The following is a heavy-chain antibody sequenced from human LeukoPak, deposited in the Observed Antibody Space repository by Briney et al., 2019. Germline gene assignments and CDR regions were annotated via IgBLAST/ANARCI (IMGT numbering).Heavy chain of an antibody. V-gene: IGHV1-2*02. CDR2: IDPNSGAT. J-gene: IGHJ4*02. Sequence: ASVKVSCKASGYTFTGYYLHWMRQAPGQGPEWMGWIDPNSGATNYEQRFQGRVSLTRETSISTACMELTGLRPDDTAVYYCARSHGGNSFDNWGQGTLVTVSS. CDR1: GYTFTGYY. D-gene: IGHD4-23*01. CDR3: ARSHGGNSFDN.